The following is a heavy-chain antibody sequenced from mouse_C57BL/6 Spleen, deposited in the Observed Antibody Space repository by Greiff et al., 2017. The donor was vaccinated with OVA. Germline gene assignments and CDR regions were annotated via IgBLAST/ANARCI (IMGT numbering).Heavy chain of an antibody. CDR1: GFTFSSYA. Sequence: EVKVEESGEGLVKPGGSLKLSCAASGFTFSSYAMSWVRKTPEKRLEWVAYISSGGDYIYYADTVKGRFTISRDNARNTLYLQMSSLKSEDTAMYYCTREGLLRSGYFDVWGTGTTVTVAS. D-gene: IGHD2-3*01. J-gene: IGHJ1*03. CDR2: ISSGGDYI. V-gene: IGHV5-9-1*02. CDR3: TREGLLRSGYFDV.